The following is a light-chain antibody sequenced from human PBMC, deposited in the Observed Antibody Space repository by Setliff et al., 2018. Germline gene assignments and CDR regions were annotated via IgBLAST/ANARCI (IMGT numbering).Light chain of an antibody. J-gene: IGLJ1*01. Sequence: QSVLTQPASVSGSPGQSITISCSGTSSGVGSYDLVSWYQQHPGKAPKLIIYGVSDRPSGVSSRFSGSKSGNTASLTISGLQADDEADYYCCAYTASTTYVFVNGTKVTVL. CDR3: CAYTASTTYV. V-gene: IGLV2-14*03. CDR2: GVS. CDR1: SSGVGSYDL.